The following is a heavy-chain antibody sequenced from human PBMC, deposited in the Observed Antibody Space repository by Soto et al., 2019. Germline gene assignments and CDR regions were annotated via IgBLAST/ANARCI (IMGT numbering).Heavy chain of an antibody. V-gene: IGHV4-31*03. J-gene: IGHJ6*02. Sequence: QVQLQESDPGLVKPSQTLSLTCTVSGGSISSGGYYWSWIRQHPGKGLEWIGYIYYSGSTYYNPSLKSRVTISVDTSKNQFALKVSSVTAADTAVYYCARGGYSGYDNYYYGMDVWGQGTTVTVSS. CDR1: GGSISSGGYY. CDR2: IYYSGST. D-gene: IGHD5-12*01. CDR3: ARGGYSGYDNYYYGMDV.